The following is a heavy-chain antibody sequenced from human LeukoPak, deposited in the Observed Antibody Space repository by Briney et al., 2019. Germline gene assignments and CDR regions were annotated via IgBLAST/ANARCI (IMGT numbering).Heavy chain of an antibody. CDR2: IYSGGST. CDR1: GFTVSSNY. V-gene: IGHV3-66*01. J-gene: IGHJ4*02. Sequence: GGSLRLSCAASGFTVSSNYMSWVRQAPGKGLEWVSVIYSGGSTYYADSVKGRFTISRDNSKNTLYLQMNSLRAEDTAVYYCARVVKGYSYGSNFDYWGQGTLVTVSS. D-gene: IGHD5-18*01. CDR3: ARVVKGYSYGSNFDY.